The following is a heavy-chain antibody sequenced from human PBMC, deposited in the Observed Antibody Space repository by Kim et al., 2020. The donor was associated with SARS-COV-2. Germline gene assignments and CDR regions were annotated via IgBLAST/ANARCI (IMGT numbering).Heavy chain of an antibody. V-gene: IGHV1-3*01. J-gene: IGHJ4*01. CDR2: IDCGNGNT. CDR1: GHIFTRDS. CDR3: LGGFCFDY. D-gene: IGHD3-16*01. Sequence: ASVKVSCKTSGHIFTRDSIHWVRQAPGQGLEWMGGIDCGNGNTVYSQKFQGRVTFTTNTSVSTAYMELSFLRSEDSAVYYCLGGFCFDYWGHRTL.